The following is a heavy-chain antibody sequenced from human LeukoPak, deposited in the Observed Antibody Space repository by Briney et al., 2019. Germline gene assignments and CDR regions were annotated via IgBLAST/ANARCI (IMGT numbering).Heavy chain of an antibody. J-gene: IGHJ4*02. CDR3: AREGGYVWGSYRPFDY. CDR2: ISYDGSNK. V-gene: IGHV3-30-3*01. CDR1: GFTFSSYA. D-gene: IGHD3-16*02. Sequence: PGRSLRLSCAASGFTFSSYAMHWVRQAPGKGLEWVAVISYDGSNKYYADSVKGRFTISRDNSKNTLYLQMYSLRAEDTAVYYCAREGGYVWGSYRPFDYWGQGTLVTVSS.